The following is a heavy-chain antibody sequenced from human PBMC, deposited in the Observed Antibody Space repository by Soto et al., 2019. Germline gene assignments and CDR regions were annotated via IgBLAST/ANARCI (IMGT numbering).Heavy chain of an antibody. J-gene: IGHJ4*02. Sequence: GGSLRLSCAASGFTFSSYSMNWVRQAPGKGLEWVSYISSSSSTIYYADSVKGRFTISRDNAKNSLYLQMNSLRAEDTAVYYCARDSGGGTDGNFDYWGQGTLVTVSS. D-gene: IGHD3-16*01. CDR1: GFTFSSYS. CDR2: ISSSSSTI. V-gene: IGHV3-48*01. CDR3: ARDSGGGTDGNFDY.